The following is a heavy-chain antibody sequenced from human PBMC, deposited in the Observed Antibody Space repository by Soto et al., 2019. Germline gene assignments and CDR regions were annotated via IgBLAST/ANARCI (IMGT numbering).Heavy chain of an antibody. CDR3: ARQISHVFDF. Sequence: GESLKISCKAVGYTFCSAWIGWVRQMPGKGLEWIGIIKPGSPDIRYSPSVRGHVTISADEALSTAYLQWYSLKASDTGMYYCARQISHVFDFWGQGTLVTVSS. CDR2: IKPGSPDI. D-gene: IGHD3-16*01. J-gene: IGHJ4*01. CDR1: GYTFCSAW. V-gene: IGHV5-51*01.